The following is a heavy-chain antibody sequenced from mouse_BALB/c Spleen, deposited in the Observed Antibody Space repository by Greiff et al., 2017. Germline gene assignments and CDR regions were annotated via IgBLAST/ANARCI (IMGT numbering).Heavy chain of an antibody. CDR1: GYTFTSYV. CDR3: ARHGSSPWFAY. Sequence: LVESGPELVKPGASVKMSCKASGYTFTSYVMHWVKQTPGQGLEWIGYINPYNDGTKYNEKFKGKATLTSDKSSSTAYMELSSLTSEDSAVYYCARHGSSPWFAYWGQGTLVTVSA. CDR2: INPYNDGT. J-gene: IGHJ3*01. D-gene: IGHD1-1*01. V-gene: IGHV1-14*01.